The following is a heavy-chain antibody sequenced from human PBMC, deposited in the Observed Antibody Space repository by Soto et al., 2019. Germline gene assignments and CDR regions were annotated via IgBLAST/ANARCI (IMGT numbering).Heavy chain of an antibody. V-gene: IGHV1-18*01. J-gene: IGHJ5*02. CDR2: ISAYNGNT. CDR1: GYTFTSYG. D-gene: IGHD3-22*01. CDR3: ARDREYYYDSSGYYYVRFSWFDP. Sequence: ASVKVSCKASGYTFTSYGISWVRQAPGQGLEWMGWISAYNGNTNYAQKFQGRVTITADESTSTAYMELSSLRSEDTAVYYCARDREYYYDSSGYYYVRFSWFDPWGQGTLVTVSS.